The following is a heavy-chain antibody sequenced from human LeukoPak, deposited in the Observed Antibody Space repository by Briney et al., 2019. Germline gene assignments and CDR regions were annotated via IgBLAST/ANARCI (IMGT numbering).Heavy chain of an antibody. D-gene: IGHD1-26*01. J-gene: IGHJ4*02. Sequence: PGGSLRLSCAVSQFNVSSNYMSWVRQAPGKGLEWVSLIYSDGSTYYADSVKGRFFISRDNSRNMLHLQMNSLRGEDTALYYCAKDFYSGSYYYFDYWGQGTLVTVSS. CDR3: AKDFYSGSYYYFDY. CDR2: IYSDGST. V-gene: IGHV3-53*01. CDR1: QFNVSSNY.